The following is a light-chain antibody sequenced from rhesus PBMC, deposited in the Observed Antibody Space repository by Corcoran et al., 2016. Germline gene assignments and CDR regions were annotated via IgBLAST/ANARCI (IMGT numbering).Light chain of an antibody. CDR2: KAS. J-gene: IGKJ3*01. CDR1: ENVNNY. CDR3: QHSYGTPFT. V-gene: IGKV1-74*01. Sequence: DIQMTQSPSSLSASVGDRVTITCRASENVNNYLHWYQQKLGKAPKLLIYKASTLQSGVQSRFSGSGSGTDFTLTSSSLQAEDVATYYCQHSYGTPFTFGPGTKLDIK.